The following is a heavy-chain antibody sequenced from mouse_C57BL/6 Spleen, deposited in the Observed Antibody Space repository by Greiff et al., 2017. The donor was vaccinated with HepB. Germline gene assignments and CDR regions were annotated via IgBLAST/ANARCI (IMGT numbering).Heavy chain of an antibody. CDR2: ISSGSSTI. J-gene: IGHJ2*01. CDR3: AREGGNLLNFDY. Sequence: EVKLMESGGGLVKPGGSLKLSCAASGFTFSDYGMHWVRQAPEKGLEWVAYISSGSSTIYYADTVKGRFTISRDNAKNTLFLQMTSLRSEDTAMYYCAREGGNLLNFDYWGQGTTLTVSS. CDR1: GFTFSDYG. V-gene: IGHV5-17*01.